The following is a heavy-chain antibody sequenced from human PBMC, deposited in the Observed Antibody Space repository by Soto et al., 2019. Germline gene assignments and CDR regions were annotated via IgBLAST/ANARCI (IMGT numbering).Heavy chain of an antibody. V-gene: IGHV1-69*13. CDR2: IIPIFGTA. CDR1: GGTFSSYA. J-gene: IGHJ6*02. D-gene: IGHD6-13*01. CDR3: ASSGIAAARDYYYGMDV. Sequence: EASVKVSCKASGGTFSSYAISWVRQAPGQGLEWMGGIIPIFGTANYAQKFQGRVTITADGSTSTVYMELSSLRSEDTAVYYCASSGIAAARDYYYGMDVWGQGTAVTVSS.